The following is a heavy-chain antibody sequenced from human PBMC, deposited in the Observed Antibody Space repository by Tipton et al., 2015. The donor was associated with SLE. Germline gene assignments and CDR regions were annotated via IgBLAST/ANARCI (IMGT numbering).Heavy chain of an antibody. D-gene: IGHD3-22*01. V-gene: IGHV4-38-2*01. CDR2: IYHSGST. CDR3: ARVRRGSGYNDAFDI. CDR1: GYSISSGYY. Sequence: TLSLTCAVSGYSISSGYYWGWIRQPPGNGLGWIGSIYHSGSTYYNPPLKSRVTISVDTSKNQFSLKLSSVTAADTAVYYCARVRRGSGYNDAFDIWGQGTMVTVSS. J-gene: IGHJ3*02.